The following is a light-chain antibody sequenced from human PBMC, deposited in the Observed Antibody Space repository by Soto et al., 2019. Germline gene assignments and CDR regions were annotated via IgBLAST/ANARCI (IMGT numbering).Light chain of an antibody. CDR1: QSVNSDS. J-gene: IGKJ5*01. Sequence: GLIQSTDTLSLSPGDRAAVSCRASQSVNSDSLVWYQQKPGQAPRLLIYGTSSRAIGIPDRFSGSGSGTDFTLAISRVDPGDFAVYYCGSSVPFGQGTRLAIK. CDR3: GSSVP. CDR2: GTS. V-gene: IGKV3-20*01.